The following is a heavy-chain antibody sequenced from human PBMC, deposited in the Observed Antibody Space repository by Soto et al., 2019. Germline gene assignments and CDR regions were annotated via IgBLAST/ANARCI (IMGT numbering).Heavy chain of an antibody. V-gene: IGHV3-21*01. CDR2: ISSSSSYI. Sequence: RGSLRLSCSASVFTFSSYSMNWFRQAPGKGLEWVSSISSSSSYIYYADSVKGRFTISRDNAKNSLYLQMNSLRAEDTAVYYCARAPPKRYDILTGVYFQHWGQGTQVTVSS. J-gene: IGHJ1*01. CDR3: ARAPPKRYDILTGVYFQH. CDR1: VFTFSSYS. D-gene: IGHD3-9*01.